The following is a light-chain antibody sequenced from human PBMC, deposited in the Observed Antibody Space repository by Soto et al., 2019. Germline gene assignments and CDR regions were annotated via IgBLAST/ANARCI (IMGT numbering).Light chain of an antibody. V-gene: IGKV3-15*01. J-gene: IGKJ1*01. CDR1: QSVSSN. CDR3: QQYNEWPLT. Sequence: EIVMTQSPVTLSVSPGERVTLSCRASQSVSSNLAWYQQKPGQAPSLLIYGAFTRATGIPARFSGTGSGTEFTLTISSLQSEDFALYYCQQYNEWPLTFGQGTKLDIK. CDR2: GAF.